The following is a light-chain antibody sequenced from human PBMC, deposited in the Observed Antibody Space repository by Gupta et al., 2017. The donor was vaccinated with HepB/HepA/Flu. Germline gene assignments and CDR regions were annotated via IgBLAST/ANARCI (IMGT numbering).Light chain of an antibody. Sequence: EIVLPQSPGTLSLSPGDRATLSCRASQSLINNFLGWYQQKPGQAPRRLIYSAFVRDTGIPDRFSGYGSGTDFTLKISRMETEDVAVYYCKQHGNLPRTFGGGTKVEIK. CDR2: SAF. V-gene: IGKV3-20*01. CDR1: QSLINNF. CDR3: KQHGNLPRT. J-gene: IGKJ4*02.